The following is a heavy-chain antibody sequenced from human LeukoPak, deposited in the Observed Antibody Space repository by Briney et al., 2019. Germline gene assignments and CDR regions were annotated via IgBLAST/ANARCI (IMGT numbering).Heavy chain of an antibody. CDR1: GFSFGKFA. CDR2: ISGNGLDT. D-gene: IGHD5-12*01. J-gene: IGHJ4*02. CDR3: AKDSLIVATIPEYYFDY. V-gene: IGHV3-23*01. Sequence: GGSLRLSCAASGFSFGKFAMTWVRQAPGKGLEWVSSISGNGLDTYYADSVKGRFTISRDNSKNTLYLQMNSLRAEDTAVYYCAKDSLIVATIPEYYFDYWGQGTLVTVSS.